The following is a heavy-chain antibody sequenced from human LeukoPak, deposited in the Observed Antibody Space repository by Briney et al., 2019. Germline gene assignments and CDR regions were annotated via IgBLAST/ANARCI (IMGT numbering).Heavy chain of an antibody. CDR2: IYYSGST. CDR1: GGSISSSSYY. D-gene: IGHD6-13*01. V-gene: IGHV4-39*07. CDR3: ARDISGSSWYEEGY. J-gene: IGHJ4*02. Sequence: SETLSLTCTVSGGSISSSSYYWGWIRPPPGKGLERIGSIYYSGSTSYSPALKSRVTRSVDTSKSQCSLRLSSVTAADTAVYYCARDISGSSWYEEGYWGQGTLVTVSS.